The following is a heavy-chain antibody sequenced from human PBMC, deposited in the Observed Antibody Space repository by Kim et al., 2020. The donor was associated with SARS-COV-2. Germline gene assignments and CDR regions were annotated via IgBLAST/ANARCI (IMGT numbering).Heavy chain of an antibody. CDR2: ISYDGSNK. CDR3: LLQHYKHDDAFDI. Sequence: GGSLRLSCAASGFTFSSYGMHWVRQAPGKGLEWVAVISYDGSNKYYADSVKGRFTISRDNSKNTLYLQMNSLRAEDTAVYYCLLQHYKHDDAFDIWGQGT. D-gene: IGHD2-15*01. J-gene: IGHJ3*02. CDR1: GFTFSSYG. V-gene: IGHV3-30*03.